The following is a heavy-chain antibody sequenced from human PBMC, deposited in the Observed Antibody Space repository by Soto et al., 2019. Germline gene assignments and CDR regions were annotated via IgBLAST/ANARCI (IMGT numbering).Heavy chain of an antibody. J-gene: IGHJ3*02. D-gene: IGHD6-13*01. Sequence: QVQLQESGPGLVKPSGTLSLTCAVSGGSISSSNWWSWVRQPPGKGLEWIGEIYHSGITNYKPSRKSRVTISVDKSKNQFSLKVNSVTAADTAVYYCARVLRGQQLDPYDAFDIWGQGTMVTVSS. V-gene: IGHV4-4*02. CDR2: IYHSGIT. CDR3: ARVLRGQQLDPYDAFDI. CDR1: GGSISSSNW.